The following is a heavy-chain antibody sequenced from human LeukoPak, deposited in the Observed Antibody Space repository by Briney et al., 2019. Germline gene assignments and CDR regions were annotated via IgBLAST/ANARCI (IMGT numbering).Heavy chain of an antibody. CDR3: ARNGSPNCSGGSCYSPSPYYFDY. CDR1: GGSISSSSYY. J-gene: IGHJ4*02. V-gene: IGHV4-39*07. D-gene: IGHD2-15*01. CDR2: IYYSGST. Sequence: SETLSLTCTVSGGSISSSSYYWGWIRQPPGKGLEWIGSIYYSGSTYYNPSLKSRVTISVDTSKNQFSLKLSSATAADTAVYYCARNGSPNCSGGSCYSPSPYYFDYWGQGTLVTVSS.